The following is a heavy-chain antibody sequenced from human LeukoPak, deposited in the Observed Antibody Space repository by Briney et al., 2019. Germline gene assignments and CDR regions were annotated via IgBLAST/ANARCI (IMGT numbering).Heavy chain of an antibody. J-gene: IGHJ4*02. CDR3: ARAGGDIVAADFDF. V-gene: IGHV4-59*11. CDR2: IHYSGSI. CDR1: GASISSRY. Sequence: SETLSLTCTVSGASISSRYWSWIRQPPGKGLEWIGDIHYSGSINYNPSLKSRVTISADTSKNQFSLKLSSVTAVDTAVCYCARAGGDIVAADFDFWGQGTLVTVSS. D-gene: IGHD6-13*01.